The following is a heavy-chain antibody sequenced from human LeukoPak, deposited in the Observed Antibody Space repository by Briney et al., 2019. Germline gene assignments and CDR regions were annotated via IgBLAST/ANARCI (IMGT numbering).Heavy chain of an antibody. D-gene: IGHD3-22*01. CDR3: PRNSSMIDPSGGWFDT. Sequence: SDTLSLTCSVSGPSINTGFDYWAWLRQPPGIGLDGMATVYYTATPHYNPPLTNRLTLSPNTSNNQISLKLTPLTPPDTGRHYCPRNSSMIDPSGGWFDTWGQGILVTVSS. CDR1: GPSINTGFDY. J-gene: IGHJ5*02. CDR2: VYYTATP. V-gene: IGHV4-39*01.